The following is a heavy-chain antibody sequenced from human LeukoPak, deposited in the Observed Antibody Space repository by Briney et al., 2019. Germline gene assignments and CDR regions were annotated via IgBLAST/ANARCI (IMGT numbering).Heavy chain of an antibody. D-gene: IGHD4-17*01. Sequence: GGSLRLSCAASGFTFSSYEMNWVRQAPGKGLEWVSYVSSSGSTIYYADSVKGRFTISRDNAKNSLYLQMNSLRAEDTSVYYCARDTNGDGWFDPWGQGTLVTVSS. V-gene: IGHV3-48*03. J-gene: IGHJ5*02. CDR2: VSSSGSTI. CDR1: GFTFSSYE. CDR3: ARDTNGDGWFDP.